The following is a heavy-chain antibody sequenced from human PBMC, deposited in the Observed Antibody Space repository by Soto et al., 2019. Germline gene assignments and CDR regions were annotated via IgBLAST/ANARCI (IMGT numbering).Heavy chain of an antibody. Sequence: QEQLVESGGGVVQPGRSLTLSCVASGFSFSSHGMHWVRQAPGKGLEWVAVIWYDGRLKYYADSVEGRFTVSRDNYKNTLYLQMNSLRAEDTAVYYCARRGIISGSTFDCWGRGPLVTVSS. D-gene: IGHD1-26*01. CDR1: GFSFSSHG. CDR3: ARRGIISGSTFDC. J-gene: IGHJ4*02. CDR2: IWYDGRLK. V-gene: IGHV3-33*01.